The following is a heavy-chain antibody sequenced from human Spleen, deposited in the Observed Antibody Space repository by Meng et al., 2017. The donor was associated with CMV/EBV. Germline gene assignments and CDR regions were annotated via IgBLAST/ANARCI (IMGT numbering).Heavy chain of an antibody. V-gene: IGHV5-51*01. CDR2: IYPGDSNT. J-gene: IGHJ4*02. CDR3: ARRYYYDSSGVVDH. Sequence: DYPFSSYYIVWVRQMPGKGLEWMGIIYPGDSNTRYSPSFQGQVTISADKSINTAYLQWSSLQASDTAMYYCARRYYYDSSGVVDHWGQGTLVTVSS. CDR1: DYPFSSYY. D-gene: IGHD3-22*01.